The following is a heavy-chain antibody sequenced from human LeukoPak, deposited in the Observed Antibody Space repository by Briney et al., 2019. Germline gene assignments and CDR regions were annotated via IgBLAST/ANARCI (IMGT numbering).Heavy chain of an antibody. J-gene: IGHJ3*02. CDR3: ARAPYYYGSGSYYHDAFDI. CDR2: VNSDGSST. D-gene: IGHD3-10*01. CDR1: GFTFSSYW. Sequence: PGGSLRLSCAASGFTFSSYWMHWVRQAPGKGLVWVSRVNSDGSSTTYADSVKGRFTISRDNAKNTLYLQMNSLRAEDTAVYYCARAPYYYGSGSYYHDAFDIWGQGTMVTVSS. V-gene: IGHV3-74*01.